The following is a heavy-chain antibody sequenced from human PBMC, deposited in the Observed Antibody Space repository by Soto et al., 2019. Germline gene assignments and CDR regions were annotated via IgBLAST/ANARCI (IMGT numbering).Heavy chain of an antibody. CDR1: GFTFSSYA. CDR3: ARALGDLGFDY. Sequence: GESLKISCAASGFTFSSYAMSWVRQAPGKGLEWVSAISGSGGSTYYADSVKGRFTISRDNSKNTLYLQMNSLRAEDTAVYYCARALGDLGFDYWGQGTLVTVSS. J-gene: IGHJ4*02. D-gene: IGHD4-17*01. CDR2: ISGSGGST. V-gene: IGHV3-23*01.